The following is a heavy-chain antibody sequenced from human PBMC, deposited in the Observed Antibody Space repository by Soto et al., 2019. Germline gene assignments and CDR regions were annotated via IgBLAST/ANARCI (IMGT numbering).Heavy chain of an antibody. V-gene: IGHV3-23*01. CDR2: ISRIVGST. CDR3: ARGSDNADGRLPYFEY. D-gene: IGHD5-18*01. J-gene: IGHJ4*02. CDR1: GCTFSSYA. Sequence: EVQLLESGGGLVQPGGSLRLSCAASGCTFSSYAMSWVRQAPGKGLEWVSAISRIVGSTYYADSVKGRFTISRDNSKNTLYLQMNRLIDEDTAVYYCARGSDNADGRLPYFEYWGQGTLVTVSS.